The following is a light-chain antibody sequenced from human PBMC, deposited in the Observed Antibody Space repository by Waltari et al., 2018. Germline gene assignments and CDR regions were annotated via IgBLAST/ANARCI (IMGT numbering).Light chain of an antibody. CDR2: EVS. CDR3: SSYISSTTPYV. V-gene: IGLV2-14*01. CDR1: SSDIGAHNY. Sequence: QSALTQPASVSGSPGQSITISCTGTSSDIGAHNYVSWYQEHTGKAPKLMVYEVSNRPSGVSNRFSGSKSGNTASLTISGLQAEDEADYYCSSYISSTTPYVFGTGTKVTVL. J-gene: IGLJ1*01.